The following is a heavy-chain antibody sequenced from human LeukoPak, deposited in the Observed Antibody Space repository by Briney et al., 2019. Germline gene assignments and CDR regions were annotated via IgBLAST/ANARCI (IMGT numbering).Heavy chain of an antibody. CDR2: MYQSGST. J-gene: IGHJ6*03. Sequence: SETLSLTCTVSAYSISSGCYWAWIRQPPGKGLEWIGSMYQSGSTYYNPSLESRVTISEDTSKKQFSLNLSTVTAADTAVYYCATASNTNYYYYMDVWGKGTTVTVSS. CDR1: AYSISSGCY. V-gene: IGHV4-38-2*02. CDR3: ATASNTNYYYYMDV. D-gene: IGHD3-3*01.